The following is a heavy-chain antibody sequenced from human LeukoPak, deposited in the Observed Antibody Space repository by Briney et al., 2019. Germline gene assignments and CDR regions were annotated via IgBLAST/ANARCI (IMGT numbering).Heavy chain of an antibody. D-gene: IGHD3-22*01. Sequence: LGGSLRLSCAASGFTFSSYAMRWVRQATGEGLEWVSAISGSGGSTYYADSVKGRFTTSRDNSKNTLYLQMNSLRAEDTAVYYCAKALNPTDYYDSSGLLDFDYWGQGTLVTVSS. CDR3: AKALNPTDYYDSSGLLDFDY. V-gene: IGHV3-23*01. CDR1: GFTFSSYA. J-gene: IGHJ4*02. CDR2: ISGSGGST.